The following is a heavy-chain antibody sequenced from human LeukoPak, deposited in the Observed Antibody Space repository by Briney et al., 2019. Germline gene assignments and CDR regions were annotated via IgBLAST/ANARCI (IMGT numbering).Heavy chain of an antibody. V-gene: IGHV4-59*08. D-gene: IGHD2/OR15-2a*01. CDR3: ARQVVIIPSSRGGPWFDP. CDR2: IYYSGST. J-gene: IGHJ5*01. Sequence: SETLSLTCTVSGGSISSYYWSWIRQPPWKGLEWIGYIYYSGSTNYNPSLKSRVTISVDTSKNQFSLKLSSVTAADTAVYYCARQVVIIPSSRGGPWFDPWGQGTLVAVSS. CDR1: GGSISSYY.